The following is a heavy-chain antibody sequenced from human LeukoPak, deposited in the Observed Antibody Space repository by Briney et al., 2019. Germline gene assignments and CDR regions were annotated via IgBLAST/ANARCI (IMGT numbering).Heavy chain of an antibody. CDR2: IYYSGST. CDR1: GGSISSGDYY. J-gene: IGHJ4*02. D-gene: IGHD3-22*01. Sequence: PSQTLSLPCIVSGGSISSGDYYWSWIPQPPGKGLEWIGYIYYSGSTYYNPSLKSRVTISVDTSKNQFSLKLSSVTAADTAVYYCARDAYYYDSSGYSPYFDYWGQGTLVTVSS. V-gene: IGHV4-30-4*08. CDR3: ARDAYYYDSSGYSPYFDY.